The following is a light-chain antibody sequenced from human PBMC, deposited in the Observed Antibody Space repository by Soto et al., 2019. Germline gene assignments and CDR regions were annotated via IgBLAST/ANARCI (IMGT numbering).Light chain of an antibody. CDR1: SSDVGGWNY. CDR3: CSYARGSRA. Sequence: QSALTQPPSASGSPGQSVTISCTGTSSDVGGWNYVSWYQQQPGKAPKLMIYEGTKRPAGVSDRFSGSKSGNTASLTISGLQAEDEADYYCCSYARGSRAFGGGTKLTVL. CDR2: EGT. V-gene: IGLV2-8*01. J-gene: IGLJ3*02.